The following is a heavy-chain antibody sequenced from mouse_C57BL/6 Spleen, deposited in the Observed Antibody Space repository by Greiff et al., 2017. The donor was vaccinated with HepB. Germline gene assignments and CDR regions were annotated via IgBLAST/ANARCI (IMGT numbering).Heavy chain of an antibody. CDR1: GFTFTDYY. CDR3: ERYGYYGSRRDAMDY. J-gene: IGHJ4*01. V-gene: IGHV7-3*01. D-gene: IGHD1-1*01. CDR2: IRNNANGYTS. Sequence: EVKLVESGGGLVQPGGSLSLSCAASGFTFTDYYMSWVRQPPGKALEWLGFIRNNANGYTSEYSASVRGRFSISRDNYQSILYLQMKALSAEDSATYNCERYGYYGSRRDAMDYWGQVTTVTVAS.